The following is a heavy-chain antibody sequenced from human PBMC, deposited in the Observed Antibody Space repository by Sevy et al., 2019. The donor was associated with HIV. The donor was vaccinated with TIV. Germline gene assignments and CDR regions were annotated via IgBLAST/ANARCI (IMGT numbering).Heavy chain of an antibody. J-gene: IGHJ3*02. D-gene: IGHD3-22*01. CDR2: ISYDGSNK. CDR3: ATDITMIVEGSGAFDI. Sequence: GGSLRLSCAASGFTFSSYAMHWVRQAPGKGLEWVAVISYDGSNKYYADSVKGRFTISRDNSKNTLYLQMNSLRAEDTAVYYSATDITMIVEGSGAFDIWGQGTMVTVSS. CDR1: GFTFSSYA. V-gene: IGHV3-30-3*01.